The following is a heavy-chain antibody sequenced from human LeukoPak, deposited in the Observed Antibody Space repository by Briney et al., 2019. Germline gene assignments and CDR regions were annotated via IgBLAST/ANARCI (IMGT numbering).Heavy chain of an antibody. CDR3: AKVHRPAMIVVVINEYYFDY. CDR2: ISGSGGST. J-gene: IGHJ4*02. Sequence: PGGSLRLSCAASGFTFSSYAMSWVRQAPGKGLEWVSAISGSGGSTYYADSVKGRFTISRDNSKNTLYLQMNSLRAEDTAVYYCAKVHRPAMIVVVINEYYFDYWGQGTLVTVSS. CDR1: GFTFSSYA. V-gene: IGHV3-23*01. D-gene: IGHD3-22*01.